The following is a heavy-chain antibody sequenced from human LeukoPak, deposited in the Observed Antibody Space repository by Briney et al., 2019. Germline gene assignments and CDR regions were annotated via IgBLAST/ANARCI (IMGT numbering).Heavy chain of an antibody. CDR3: ARGGRYYDSSGPPPLDY. CDR2: INHSGST. V-gene: IGHV4-34*01. D-gene: IGHD3-22*01. Sequence: SETLSLTCAVCGGSFSGYYWSWLRQPPGKELEWIGEINHSGSTNYKPSLKSRVTISVDTSKNQFSLKLSSVTAADTAVYYCARGGRYYDSSGPPPLDYWGQGTLVTVSS. CDR1: GGSFSGYY. J-gene: IGHJ4*02.